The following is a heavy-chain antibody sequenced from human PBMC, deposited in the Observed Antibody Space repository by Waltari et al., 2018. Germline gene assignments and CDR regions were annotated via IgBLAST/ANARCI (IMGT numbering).Heavy chain of an antibody. D-gene: IGHD3-10*01. CDR2: IGRSGDIM. J-gene: IGHJ4*01. CDR1: GFTFSSYE. V-gene: IGHV3-48*03. CDR3: AREQFYNSGIQGSAFD. Sequence: EVQLVESGGGLIQPGGSLRLSCAASGFTFSSYEVNWVRQAPGKGLEWVSYIGRSGDIMFFADSVRGRFTISRDNAKNSLYLQMNSLRVEDTAVYYCAREQFYNSGIQGSAFD.